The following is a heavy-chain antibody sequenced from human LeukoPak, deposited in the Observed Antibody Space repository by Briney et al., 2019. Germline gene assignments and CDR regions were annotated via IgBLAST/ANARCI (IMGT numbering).Heavy chain of an antibody. D-gene: IGHD4-17*01. CDR1: GDTFTAYF. J-gene: IGHJ6*03. Sequence: ASVKVSCKTSGDTFTAYFMHWVRQAPGQGLEWMGWINPDTGGTNYAQKFQDRATMTRDTSISTAYMELTRLRSDDTAVYYCARGLDDYGNFYYYMDVWGKGTTVTISS. CDR2: INPDTGGT. CDR3: ARGLDDYGNFYYYMDV. V-gene: IGHV1-2*02.